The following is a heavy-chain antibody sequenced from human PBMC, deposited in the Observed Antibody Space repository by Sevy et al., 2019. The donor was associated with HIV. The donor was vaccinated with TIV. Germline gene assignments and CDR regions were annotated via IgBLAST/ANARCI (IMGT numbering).Heavy chain of an antibody. J-gene: IGHJ4*02. CDR2: ISITGGST. CDR1: GFTFSIYA. Sequence: GGSLRLSCAASGFTFSIYAMSWVRQAPGKGLEWVSVISITGGSTYYADSVKGRFTISRDNSNNTQYLQMNTLRAEDTAVYYCAKDRVSGTYYTGDFDYWGQGTLVTVSS. D-gene: IGHD3-10*01. CDR3: AKDRVSGTYYTGDFDY. V-gene: IGHV3-23*01.